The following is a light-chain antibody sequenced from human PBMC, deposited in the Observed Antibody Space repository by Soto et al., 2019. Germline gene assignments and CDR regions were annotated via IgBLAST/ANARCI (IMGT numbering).Light chain of an antibody. CDR1: TSSIGSNA. Sequence: QSVLTQPPSASGTPGQRVTISCSGSTSSIGSNAVHWYQQFPGTAPKLLIKNNDQRPSGVPDRFSGSKSGTSASLAISGLQDEDEADYYCAAWDDSRTALFGAGTKLTVL. CDR3: AAWDDSRTAL. V-gene: IGLV1-44*01. CDR2: NND. J-gene: IGLJ2*01.